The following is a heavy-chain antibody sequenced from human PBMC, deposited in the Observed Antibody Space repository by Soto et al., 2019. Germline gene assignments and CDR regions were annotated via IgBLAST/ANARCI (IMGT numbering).Heavy chain of an antibody. J-gene: IGHJ5*02. Sequence: GSVKVSCKASVYTFTGYYMHWVRQEPGQGLEWMGWINPNSGGTNYAQKFQGRVTMTRDTSISTAYMELSRLRSDDTAVYYCARDREVVVTHWFDPWGQGTLVIVSS. V-gene: IGHV1-2*02. CDR2: INPNSGGT. D-gene: IGHD3-22*01. CDR1: VYTFTGYY. CDR3: ARDREVVVTHWFDP.